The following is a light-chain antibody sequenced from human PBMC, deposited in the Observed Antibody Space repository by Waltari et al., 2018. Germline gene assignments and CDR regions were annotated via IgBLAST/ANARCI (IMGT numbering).Light chain of an antibody. CDR1: SSNIGAGYD. Sequence: QSVLTQPPSVSGAPGQRVTISCTGTSSNIGAGYDVYWYQQLPGTAPKLLIYINTPPPPGVPDRFSGSRSGTSASLAVTWLQAEDEAVYYCQSIDSSLSGSVVFGGGTKLTVL. J-gene: IGLJ2*01. CDR3: QSIDSSLSGSVV. CDR2: INT. V-gene: IGLV1-40*01.